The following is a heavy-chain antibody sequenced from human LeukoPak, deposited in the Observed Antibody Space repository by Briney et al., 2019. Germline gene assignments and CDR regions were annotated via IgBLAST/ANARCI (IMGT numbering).Heavy chain of an antibody. Sequence: PSETLSLTCSVSGGSVSSYYWSWIRQPAGKGREWIGRIYPSGTTHYNPSLKSRVTMSVDTSKNQFSLKLTSVTAADTAVYYCADDYGDWGQGTLVTVSS. D-gene: IGHD4-17*01. CDR3: ADDYGD. CDR1: GGSVSSYY. J-gene: IGHJ4*02. CDR2: IYPSGTT. V-gene: IGHV4-4*07.